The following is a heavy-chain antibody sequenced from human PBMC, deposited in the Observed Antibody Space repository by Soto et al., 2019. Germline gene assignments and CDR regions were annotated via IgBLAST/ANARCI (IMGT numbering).Heavy chain of an antibody. V-gene: IGHV4-59*12. CDR1: GGSISSYY. Sequence: SETLSLTCTVSGGSISSYYWSWIRQPPGKGLEWIGYIYYSGSTNYNPSLKSRVTISVDTSKNQFSLKLSSVTAADTAVYYCARASRGSSSWYLSYWGQGTLVTVSS. J-gene: IGHJ4*02. D-gene: IGHD6-13*01. CDR2: IYYSGST. CDR3: ARASRGSSSWYLSY.